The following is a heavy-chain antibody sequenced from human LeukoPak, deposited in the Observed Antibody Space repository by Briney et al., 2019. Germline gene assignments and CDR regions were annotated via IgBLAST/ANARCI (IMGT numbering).Heavy chain of an antibody. V-gene: IGHV4-38-2*02. Sequence: SETLSLTCTVSGYSISSGYYWGWIRQPPGKGLEWIGSIYHSGSTYYNPSLKSRVTISVDTSKNQFSLKLSSVTAADTAVYYCVLVGSYYYYYMDVWGKGTTVTISS. CDR3: VLVGSYYYYYMDV. J-gene: IGHJ6*03. D-gene: IGHD1-26*01. CDR2: IYHSGST. CDR1: GYSISSGYY.